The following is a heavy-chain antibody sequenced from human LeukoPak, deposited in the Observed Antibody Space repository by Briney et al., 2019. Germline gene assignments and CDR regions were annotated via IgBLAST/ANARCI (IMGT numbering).Heavy chain of an antibody. CDR3: ARLRYFDWLGHFDP. CDR1: GFTFNSYA. D-gene: IGHD3-9*01. CDR2: ISGSGGST. V-gene: IGHV3-23*01. J-gene: IGHJ5*02. Sequence: GGSLRLSCAASGFTFNSYAMSWVRPAPGKGLEWVSAISGSGGSTYYADSVKGRFTISRDNSKNTLYLQMNSLRAEDTAVYYCARLRYFDWLGHFDPWGQGTLVTVSS.